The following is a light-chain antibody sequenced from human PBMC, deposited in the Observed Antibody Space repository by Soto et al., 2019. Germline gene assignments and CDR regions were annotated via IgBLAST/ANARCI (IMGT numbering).Light chain of an antibody. V-gene: IGKV4-1*01. CDR1: QSVFYSSNNKNY. J-gene: IGKJ4*01. CDR3: QQYYRTPLT. CDR2: WAS. Sequence: DIVMTQSPDSLAVSLGERATINCKSSQSVFYSSNNKNYLAWYQQKPGQPPKLLIYWASTRASGVPDRFSGSGSGTDFTLTISSLQAEDVAVYYCQQYYRTPLTFGGGTKVEIK.